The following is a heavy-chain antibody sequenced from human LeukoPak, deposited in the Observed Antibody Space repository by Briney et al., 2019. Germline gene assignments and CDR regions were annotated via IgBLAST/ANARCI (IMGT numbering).Heavy chain of an antibody. CDR3: ARMPWFRGYGGYYYYYYMDV. D-gene: IGHD3-10*01. CDR2: SHHSGIT. CDR1: GGSISSSTYY. V-gene: IGHV4-39*01. J-gene: IGHJ6*03. Sequence: PSETLSLTCTVSGGSISSSTYYWGWIRQAPGKGLEWVGSSHHSGITFYTPSLKSRVSISVDTSDNQFSLKLNSVTAADTAVYYCARMPWFRGYGGYYYYYYMDVWGKGTTVTVSS.